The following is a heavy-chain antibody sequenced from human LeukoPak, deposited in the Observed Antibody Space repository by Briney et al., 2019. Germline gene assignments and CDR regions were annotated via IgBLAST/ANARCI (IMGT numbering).Heavy chain of an antibody. J-gene: IGHJ4*02. CDR2: ISYDGSNK. D-gene: IGHD3-10*01. Sequence: GGSLRLSCAASGFTFSSYAMHWVRQAPGKGLEWVAVISYDGSNKYYADSVKGRFTISRDNSKNTLYLQMSSLRAEDTAVYYCATLPRDRGPQNVTLDYWGQGTLVTVSS. CDR1: GFTFSSYA. CDR3: ATLPRDRGPQNVTLDY. V-gene: IGHV3-30-3*01.